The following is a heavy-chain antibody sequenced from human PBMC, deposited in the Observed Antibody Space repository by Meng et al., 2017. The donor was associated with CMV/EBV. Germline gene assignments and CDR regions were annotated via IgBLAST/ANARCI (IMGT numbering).Heavy chain of an antibody. CDR1: GYTFTSYG. V-gene: IGHV1-18*01. CDR2: ISAYNGNT. J-gene: IGHJ6*02. Sequence: GQMVQSGAEGKKPGASVKGSCKASGYTFTSYGISWVRQAPGQGLEWMGWISAYNGNTNYAQKLQGRVTMTTDTSTSTAYMELRSLRSDDTAVYYCARDVVVGATGYYYYYGMDVWGQGTTVTVSS. CDR3: ARDVVVGATGYYYYYGMDV. D-gene: IGHD1-26*01.